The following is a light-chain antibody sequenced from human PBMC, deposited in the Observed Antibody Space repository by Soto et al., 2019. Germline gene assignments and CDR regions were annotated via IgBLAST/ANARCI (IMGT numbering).Light chain of an antibody. CDR2: GNT. J-gene: IGLJ3*02. CDR3: HSYDSSLSGVV. Sequence: QLVLTQPPSVSGAPGQRVTISCTGSNSNIGAGYDVHWYQQLPGTAPKLLIFGNTNRPSGVPDRFSGSKSGTSASLAITGLQADDEADYYCHSYDSSLSGVVFGGGTKVTVL. CDR1: NSNIGAGYD. V-gene: IGLV1-40*01.